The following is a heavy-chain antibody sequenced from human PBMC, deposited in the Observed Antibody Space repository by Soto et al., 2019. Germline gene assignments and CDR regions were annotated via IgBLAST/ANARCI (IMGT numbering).Heavy chain of an antibody. CDR1: GFTFSSYS. Sequence: SLRLSCAASGFTFSSYSMNWVRQAPGKGLEWVSSISSSSSYIYYADSVKGRFTISRDNAKNSLYLQMNSLRAEDTAVYYCARDWFERNAFDIWGQGTMVTVS. V-gene: IGHV3-21*01. J-gene: IGHJ3*02. CDR3: ARDWFERNAFDI. D-gene: IGHD3-10*01. CDR2: ISSSSSYI.